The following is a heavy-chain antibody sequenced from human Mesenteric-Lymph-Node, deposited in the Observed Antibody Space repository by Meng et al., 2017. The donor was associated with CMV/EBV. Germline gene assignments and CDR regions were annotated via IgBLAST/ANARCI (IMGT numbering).Heavy chain of an antibody. V-gene: IGHV4-34*01. Sequence: KRQHPGKGLEWIWKINHGGSTNANTPHKSRVTISVDTPKNQLALKLSAGTAADTLVYYCARAPDSSGYFGRPKSQNYFYFDLWGRGTLVTVSS. CDR3: ARAPDSSGYFGRPKSQNYFYFDL. J-gene: IGHJ2*01. CDR2: INHGGST. D-gene: IGHD3-22*01.